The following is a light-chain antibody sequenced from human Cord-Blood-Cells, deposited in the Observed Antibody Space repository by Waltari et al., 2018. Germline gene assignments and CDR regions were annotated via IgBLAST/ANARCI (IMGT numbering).Light chain of an antibody. Sequence: QSALTQPASVSGSPGQSITISCTGTSSDVGGYNYVSWYQQHPGKAPKLMICDVRNRPSGVTNRFSGSKSGNTASLTISGLQAEDEADYYCSSYTSSSTLVFGTGTKVTVL. CDR2: DVR. J-gene: IGLJ1*01. CDR3: SSYTSSSTLV. V-gene: IGLV2-14*01. CDR1: SSDVGGYNY.